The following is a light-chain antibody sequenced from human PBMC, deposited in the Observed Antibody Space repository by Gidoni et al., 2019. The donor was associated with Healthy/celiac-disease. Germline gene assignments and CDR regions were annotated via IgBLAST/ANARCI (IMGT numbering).Light chain of an antibody. CDR2: DAS. V-gene: IGKV1-5*01. CDR3: QQYSSYPFT. Sequence: DIQMTQSPSTLSASVGDRVTSTCRARQSISSWLAWYQQKPGKAPKFLIYDASSLESGVPSRFSGSGSGTEFTLTISSLQPDDFATYYCQQYSSYPFTFGPGTKVDIK. J-gene: IGKJ3*01. CDR1: QSISSW.